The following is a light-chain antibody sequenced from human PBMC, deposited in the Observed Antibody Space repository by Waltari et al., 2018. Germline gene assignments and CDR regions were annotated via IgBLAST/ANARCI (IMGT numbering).Light chain of an antibody. CDR2: GVS. Sequence: IVLAQSPGTLSLSPGERATLSCRASQSVIRNWLAWYQQKPGQSPRLLIYGVSSRASGIPDRFSGSGSGTDFTLTINRLEPEDFAVYYCQQYGGSAFTFGPGTREDIK. V-gene: IGKV3-20*01. J-gene: IGKJ3*01. CDR1: QSVIRNW. CDR3: QQYGGSAFT.